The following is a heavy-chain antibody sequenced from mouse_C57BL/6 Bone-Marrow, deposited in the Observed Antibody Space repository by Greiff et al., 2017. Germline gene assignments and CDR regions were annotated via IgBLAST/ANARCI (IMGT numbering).Heavy chain of an antibody. V-gene: IGHV1-80*01. CDR2: IYPGDGDT. J-gene: IGHJ2*01. Sequence: VQLVESGAELVKPGASVKISCKASGYAFSSYWMNWVKQRPGKGLEWIGQIYPGDGDTNYNGKFKGKATLTADKSSSTAYMQLSSLTSEDSAVYFCARSKFYQDYFDYWGQGTTLTVSS. CDR3: ARSKFYQDYFDY. CDR1: GYAFSSYW.